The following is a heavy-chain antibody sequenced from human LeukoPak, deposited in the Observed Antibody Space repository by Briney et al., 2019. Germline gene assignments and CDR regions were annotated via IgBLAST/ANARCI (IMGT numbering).Heavy chain of an antibody. V-gene: IGHV4-34*01. CDR3: ARHDGNY. Sequence: PSETLSLTCAVYGGSFSGYYWSWIRQPPGKGLEWIGEINHSGSTNYNPSLKSRVTISVDTSKNQFSLKLSSVTAADTAVYYCARHDGNYWGQGTLVTVSS. J-gene: IGHJ4*02. CDR2: INHSGST. CDR1: GGSFSGYY. D-gene: IGHD1-1*01.